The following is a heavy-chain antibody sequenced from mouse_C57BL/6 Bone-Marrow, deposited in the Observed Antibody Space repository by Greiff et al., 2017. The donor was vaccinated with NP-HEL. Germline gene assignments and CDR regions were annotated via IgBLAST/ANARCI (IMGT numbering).Heavy chain of an antibody. J-gene: IGHJ2*01. Sequence: DVHLVESGGDLVKPGGSLKLSCAASGFTFSSYGMSWVRQTPDKRLEWVATISSGGSYTYYPDSVKGRFTISRDNAKNTLYLQMSSLKSEDTAMYYCARRGYDGYFDYWGQGTTLTVAS. CDR3: ARRGYDGYFDY. CDR2: ISSGGSYT. V-gene: IGHV5-6*01. CDR1: GFTFSSYG. D-gene: IGHD2-2*01.